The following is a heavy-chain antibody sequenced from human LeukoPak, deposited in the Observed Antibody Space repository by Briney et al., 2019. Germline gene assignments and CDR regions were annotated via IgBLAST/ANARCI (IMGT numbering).Heavy chain of an antibody. J-gene: IGHJ5*02. V-gene: IGHV3-53*01. CDR3: ATGTFGGA. D-gene: IGHD3-16*01. CDR2: LYSGGRT. Sequence: GGSLRLSCAVSWFSVSSNDMNWVRQVPGKGPEWVSVLYSGGRTKYADSVKGRFTTSRDNSKNTLFLQMNSLRVEDTAVYYCATGTFGGAWGQGTRVIVSS. CDR1: WFSVSSND.